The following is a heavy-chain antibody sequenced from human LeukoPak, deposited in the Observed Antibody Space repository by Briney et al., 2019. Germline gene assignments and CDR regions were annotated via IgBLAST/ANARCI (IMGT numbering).Heavy chain of an antibody. D-gene: IGHD6-19*01. Sequence: GGSLRLSCAASGFTFNSYWMTWVRQAPGKGLEWVANINEDGSEKNYVDSVKGRFAISRDNTKNSLFLQMNSLRAEDTAVYYCARDGHSGWSDFDYWGQGTLVTVSS. CDR2: INEDGSEK. CDR3: ARDGHSGWSDFDY. J-gene: IGHJ4*02. V-gene: IGHV3-7*03. CDR1: GFTFNSYW.